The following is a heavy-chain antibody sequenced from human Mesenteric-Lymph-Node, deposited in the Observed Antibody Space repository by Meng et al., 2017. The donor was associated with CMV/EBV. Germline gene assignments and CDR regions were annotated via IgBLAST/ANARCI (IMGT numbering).Heavy chain of an antibody. CDR3: ARDARSRDFWSGYGSHMGMDV. D-gene: IGHD3-3*01. Sequence: GESLKISCAASGFTFSSYSMNWVRQAPGKGLEWVSYISSSSSTIYYADSVKGRFTISRDNAKNSLYLQMNSLRAEDTAVYYCARDARSRDFWSGYGSHMGMDVWGQGTAVPSP. J-gene: IGHJ6*02. V-gene: IGHV3-48*04. CDR2: ISSSSSTI. CDR1: GFTFSSYS.